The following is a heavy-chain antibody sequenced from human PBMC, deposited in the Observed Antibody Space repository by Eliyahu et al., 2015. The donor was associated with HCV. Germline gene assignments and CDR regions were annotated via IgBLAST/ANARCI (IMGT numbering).Heavy chain of an antibody. CDR1: GGSISSSSYY. CDR3: ARLAMIVVEYDY. J-gene: IGHJ4*02. V-gene: IGHV4-39*01. D-gene: IGHD3-22*01. CDR2: IYSSWST. Sequence: QLQLQESGPGLVKPSETLSLTCTVSGGSISSSSYYWGWIRQPPGKGLGWVGGIYSSWSTYYNPSLKSRVTISVDTSKNQFSLKLSSVTAADTAVYYCARLAMIVVEYDYWGQGTLVTVSS.